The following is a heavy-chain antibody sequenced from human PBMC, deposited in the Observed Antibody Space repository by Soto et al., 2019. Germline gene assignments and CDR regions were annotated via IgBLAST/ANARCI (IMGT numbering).Heavy chain of an antibody. CDR3: AVEDYYVSGSHFGWFDP. V-gene: IGHV1-69*02. Sequence: QFQLVQSGAEVKKPGSPVKVSCKASVAIFVSYTLTWVRQAPGQGLEWMVKITPLLAVTHYAQKCQGRVTITADKSTSTAYLEVSSMTSEAPAIYYGAVEDYYVSGSHFGWFDPWGQGKLVIVSS. CDR1: VAIFVSYT. D-gene: IGHD3-10*01. J-gene: IGHJ5*02. CDR2: ITPLLAVT.